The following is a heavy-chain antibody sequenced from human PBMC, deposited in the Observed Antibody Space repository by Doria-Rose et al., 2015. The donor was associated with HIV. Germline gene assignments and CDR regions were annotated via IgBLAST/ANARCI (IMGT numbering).Heavy chain of an antibody. CDR1: GVSLSSPGMG. V-gene: IGHV2-26*01. D-gene: IGHD6-13*01. Sequence: SGPVLVKPTETLTLTCTVSGVSLSSPGMGVSWIRQPPGKALEWLANIFSDDERSYTTSLTSRLTISRCTSTSQVILTMTDMDPVDTATYYCARIKSSRWYHKYYFAFWGQGTLVIVSA. CDR3: ARIKSSRWYHKYYFAF. CDR2: IFSDDER. J-gene: IGHJ4*02.